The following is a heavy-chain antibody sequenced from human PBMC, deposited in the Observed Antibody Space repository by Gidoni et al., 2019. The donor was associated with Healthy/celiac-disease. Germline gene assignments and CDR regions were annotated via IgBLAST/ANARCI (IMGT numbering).Heavy chain of an antibody. Sequence: QVQLQASGPALVKPSQTLSLACTLAGGLIRSGVYYWSWIRQHPGKGLEWIGYIYYSGSTYYNPSLKSRVTIAVDTSKNQFSLKLSSVTAADTAVYYCARDVYYDSTPDAFDIWGQGTMVTVSS. CDR2: IYYSGST. CDR1: GGLIRSGVYY. CDR3: ARDVYYDSTPDAFDI. V-gene: IGHV4-31*03. J-gene: IGHJ3*02. D-gene: IGHD3-9*01.